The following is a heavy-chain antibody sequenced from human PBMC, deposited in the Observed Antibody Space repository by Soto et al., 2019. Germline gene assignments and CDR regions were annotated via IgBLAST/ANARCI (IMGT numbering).Heavy chain of an antibody. CDR2: IGPSGGST. Sequence: QVQLVQSGAEVKKPGASVKVSCKASGYTFTSYYMHWVRQAPGQGLEWMGMIGPSGGSTTYAQNFQGRVTMTRDTSTSTVYMELSSMRPGDTAVYYCARDRTSCGLFDYWGQGTLVTVSS. D-gene: IGHD2-21*01. V-gene: IGHV1-46*01. CDR1: GYTFTSYY. CDR3: ARDRTSCGLFDY. J-gene: IGHJ4*02.